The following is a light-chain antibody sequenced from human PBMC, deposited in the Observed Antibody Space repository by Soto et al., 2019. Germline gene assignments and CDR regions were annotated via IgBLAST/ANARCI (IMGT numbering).Light chain of an antibody. CDR1: GSNIGTNY. V-gene: IGLV1-47*01. CDR3: ATWDDSVTGPV. Sequence: QPVLTQAPSASATPGQRVTISCSGSGSNIGTNYVYWYQQLPGRAPNLLIYRSNQRPSGVPDRFSGSKSGTSASLAISGLRSDDEADYYCATWDDSVTGPVFGGGTKVTVL. J-gene: IGLJ3*02. CDR2: RSN.